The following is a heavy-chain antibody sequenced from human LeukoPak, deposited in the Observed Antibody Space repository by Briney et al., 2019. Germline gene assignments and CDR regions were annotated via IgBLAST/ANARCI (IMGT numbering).Heavy chain of an antibody. V-gene: IGHV5-51*01. D-gene: IGHD5-18*01. CDR2: IYPGDSDT. Sequence: NSRGALQISWKGSGFNFTSYRIGRGRQVPGKGLEWMGIIYPGDSDTRYSPSFQGQVTISADKSISTAYLQWSSLKASDTAMYYCARLEQLWSFDYWGQGTLVTVSS. CDR3: ARLEQLWSFDY. CDR1: GFNFTSYR. J-gene: IGHJ4*02.